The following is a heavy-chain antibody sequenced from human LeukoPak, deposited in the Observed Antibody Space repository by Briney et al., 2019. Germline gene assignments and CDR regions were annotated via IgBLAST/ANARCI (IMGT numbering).Heavy chain of an antibody. Sequence: GGSLRLSCAASGFTFSSYAMHWVRQAPGKGLEWVAVISYDGSNKYYADSVKGRFTISRDNSKNTLYLQMNSLRAEDTAVYYCARPVIAAAFDYWGQGTLVTVSS. CDR1: GFTFSSYA. D-gene: IGHD6-13*01. V-gene: IGHV3-30*04. CDR3: ARPVIAAAFDY. J-gene: IGHJ4*02. CDR2: ISYDGSNK.